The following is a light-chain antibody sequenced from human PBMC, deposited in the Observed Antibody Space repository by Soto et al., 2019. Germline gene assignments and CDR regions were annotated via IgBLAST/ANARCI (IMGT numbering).Light chain of an antibody. Sequence: VVMVSLVTISLSNWVTALIYCRASQPVTRHYLAWHQQKPGQPPMLLVYAASSRATGIPARFSGSGSGTDFTLTISSLEPEDLAAYHCQEHGTSPLTGGQGT. CDR3: QEHGTSPLT. J-gene: IGKJ5*01. CDR1: QPVTRHY. V-gene: IGKV3-20*01. CDR2: AAS.